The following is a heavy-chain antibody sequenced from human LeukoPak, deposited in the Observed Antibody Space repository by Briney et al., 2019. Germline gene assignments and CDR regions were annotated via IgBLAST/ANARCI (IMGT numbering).Heavy chain of an antibody. CDR2: SGSGGST. Sequence: SGSGGSTYYADSVKGRFTISRDNSKNTLYLQMNSLRAEDTAVYYCAKGRQWELLGYFDYWGQGTLVTVSS. CDR3: AKGRQWELLGYFDY. D-gene: IGHD1-26*01. V-gene: IGHV3-23*01. J-gene: IGHJ4*02.